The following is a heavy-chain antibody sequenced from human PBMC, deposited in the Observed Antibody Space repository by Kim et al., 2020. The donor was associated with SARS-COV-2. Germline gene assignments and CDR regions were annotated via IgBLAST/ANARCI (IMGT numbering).Heavy chain of an antibody. V-gene: IGHV3-23*01. CDR1: GFTFSAYA. CDR3: AKNSYGLSYFDY. Sequence: GGSLRLSCAASGFTFSAYAMSWVRQAPGKGLEWVSAISGSGGRTYYADSVKGRFTISRDNSKNTLYLQINSLRAEDTAVYYCAKNSYGLSYFDYWGQGTLVTVS. CDR2: ISGSGGRT. J-gene: IGHJ4*02. D-gene: IGHD3-16*01.